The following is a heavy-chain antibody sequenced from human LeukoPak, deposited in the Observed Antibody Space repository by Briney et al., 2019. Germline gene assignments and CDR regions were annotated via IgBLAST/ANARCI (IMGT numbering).Heavy chain of an antibody. CDR1: GFTVSSNY. V-gene: IGHV3-53*01. CDR3: ARAVGGYYFDY. J-gene: IGHJ4*02. D-gene: IGHD2-2*01. Sequence: GGSLRLSCAASGFTVSSNYMSWVRQTPGKGLEWVSIIYSGGTTYYADSVKGRFTISRDNAKNTLYLQMNSLRAEDTAVYYCARAVGGYYFDYWGQGTLVTVSS. CDR2: IYSGGTT.